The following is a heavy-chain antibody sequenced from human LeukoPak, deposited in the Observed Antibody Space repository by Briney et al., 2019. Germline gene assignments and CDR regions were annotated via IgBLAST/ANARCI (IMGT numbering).Heavy chain of an antibody. CDR3: ARDLGSSSVWYFDY. CDR1: GFTFSSYA. V-gene: IGHV3-33*08. CDR2: IWDDGSNK. D-gene: IGHD6-13*01. J-gene: IGHJ4*02. Sequence: TGGSLRLSCAASGFTFSSYAMSWVRQAPGKGLEWVAVIWDDGSNKYYVDSVKGRFTTSRDNSKNTLYLQMNSLRVEDTAVYYCARDLGSSSVWYFDYWGQGTLVTVSS.